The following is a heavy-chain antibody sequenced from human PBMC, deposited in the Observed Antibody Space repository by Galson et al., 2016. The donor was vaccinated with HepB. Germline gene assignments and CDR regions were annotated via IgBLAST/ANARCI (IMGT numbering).Heavy chain of an antibody. CDR1: GFTFSSYS. Sequence: LRLSCAASGFTFSSYSMNWVRQAPGKGLEWVSFISSSSTYIYYADSVRGRFIISRDNAKNSLYLQMNSLRAEDTAVYYCARLVENWNEAGRFDSWGQGALVTVSS. CDR3: ARLVENWNEAGRFDS. D-gene: IGHD1-1*01. CDR2: ISSSSTYI. V-gene: IGHV3-21*01. J-gene: IGHJ4*02.